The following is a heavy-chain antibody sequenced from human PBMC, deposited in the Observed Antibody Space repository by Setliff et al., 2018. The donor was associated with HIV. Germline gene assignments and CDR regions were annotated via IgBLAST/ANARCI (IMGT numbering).Heavy chain of an antibody. Sequence: SETLSLPCTVSGGSISSSSYYWGWIRQPPGKGLEWIGSIYYSGSTYYNPSLKSRVTISVDTSKNQFSLRLSSVTAADTAVYYCARGQGLSTVTVDYWGQGTLVTVSS. D-gene: IGHD4-17*01. CDR3: ARGQGLSTVTVDY. CDR2: IYYSGST. J-gene: IGHJ4*02. V-gene: IGHV4-39*07. CDR1: GGSISSSSYY.